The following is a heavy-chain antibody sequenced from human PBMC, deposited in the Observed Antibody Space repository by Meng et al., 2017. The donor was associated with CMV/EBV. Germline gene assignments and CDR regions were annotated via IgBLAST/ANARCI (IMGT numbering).Heavy chain of an antibody. J-gene: IGHJ4*02. V-gene: IGHV3-48*04. CDR2: ISSSSSTI. D-gene: IGHD3-3*01. Sequence: GGSLRLSCAASGFTFSSYSMNWVRQAPGKGLEWVSYISSSSSTIYYADSVKGRFTISRDNAKNSLYLQMNSLRAEDTAVYYCARGTYDFWSGYYMGLDYWGQGTLVTVPS. CDR3: ARGTYDFWSGYYMGLDY. CDR1: GFTFSSYS.